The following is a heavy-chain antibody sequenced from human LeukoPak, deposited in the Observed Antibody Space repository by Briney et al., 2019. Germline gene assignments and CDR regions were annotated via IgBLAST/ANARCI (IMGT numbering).Heavy chain of an antibody. CDR2: IDPNSGGT. CDR1: GYTFTAHY. Sequence: ASVKVSCRASGYTFTAHYIHWVRQAPGEGLEWMGWIDPNSGGTNYAQKFLGSVTMTGDTSINTAFMELSRLRSDDTAIYYCARGRGTTMVRGVITNYFDLWGRGSLVTVSS. V-gene: IGHV1-2*02. J-gene: IGHJ2*01. CDR3: ARGRGTTMVRGVITNYFDL. D-gene: IGHD3-10*01.